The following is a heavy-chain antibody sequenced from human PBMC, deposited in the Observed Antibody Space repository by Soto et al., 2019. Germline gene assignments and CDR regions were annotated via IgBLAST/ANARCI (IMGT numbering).Heavy chain of an antibody. Sequence: QVQLQESGPGLVKSSETLSLTCTVSGGYISSNYWSWNRQPPGQGLEWIGYISYSGNTNYNPSLKSRVSISVDTSKNHFSLKLSSVTAADTAVYFCARRYCITTSCSLDYWGQGTLVTVSS. CDR2: ISYSGNT. V-gene: IGHV4-59*01. CDR1: GGYISSNY. D-gene: IGHD2-2*01. CDR3: ARRYCITTSCSLDY. J-gene: IGHJ4*02.